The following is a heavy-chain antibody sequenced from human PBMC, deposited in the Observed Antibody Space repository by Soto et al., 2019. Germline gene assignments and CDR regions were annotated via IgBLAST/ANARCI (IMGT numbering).Heavy chain of an antibody. V-gene: IGHV3-23*01. Sequence: GGSLRLSCAASGFTFSNYAMGWVRQAPGKGLEWVSAIGGSGGSTYHADFVKGRFTISRDNSKNTLYLQMNSLRVEDTAVYYCAKTDEAVAGTVCDYWGQGTLVTVPS. J-gene: IGHJ4*02. CDR1: GFTFSNYA. CDR2: IGGSGGST. CDR3: AKTDEAVAGTVCDY. D-gene: IGHD6-19*01.